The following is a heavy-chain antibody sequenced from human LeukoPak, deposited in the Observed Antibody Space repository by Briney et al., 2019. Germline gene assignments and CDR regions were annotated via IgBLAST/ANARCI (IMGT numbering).Heavy chain of an antibody. CDR2: IYYSGST. Sequence: SETLSLTCTVSGGSISSYYWSWIRQPPGKGLEWIGYIYYSGSTNYNPSLKSRVTISVDTSKNQFSLKLSSVTAADTAVYYCARDRNWNDVDDAFDIWGQGTMVTVSS. V-gene: IGHV4-59*01. J-gene: IGHJ3*02. CDR1: GGSISSYY. CDR3: ARDRNWNDVDDAFDI. D-gene: IGHD1-20*01.